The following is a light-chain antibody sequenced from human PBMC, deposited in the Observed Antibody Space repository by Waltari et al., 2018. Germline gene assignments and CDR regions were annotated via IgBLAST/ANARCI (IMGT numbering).Light chain of an antibody. Sequence: QSALTQPASVSGSPGQSITISCTGTSSDVGFYNYVSWYQQHPGKAPKLMIYDVSERPSGVSKLFSGAKSGNPASLTISGLQAEDEADYYCNSYAGSSSWVFGGGTKLTVL. CDR1: SSDVGFYNY. J-gene: IGLJ3*02. V-gene: IGLV2-14*01. CDR2: DVS. CDR3: NSYAGSSSWV.